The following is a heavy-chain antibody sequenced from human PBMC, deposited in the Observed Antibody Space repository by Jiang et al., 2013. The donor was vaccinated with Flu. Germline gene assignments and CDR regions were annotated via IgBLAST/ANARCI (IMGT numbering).Heavy chain of an antibody. V-gene: IGHV3-30-3*01. CDR3: ARSGYSNYEGVYYYYYYMDV. CDR1: GFTFSSYA. Sequence: VQLLESGGGVVQPGRSLRLSCAASGFTFSSYAMHWVRQAPGKGLEWVAVISYDGSNKYYADSVKGRFTISRDNSKNTLYLQMNSLRAEDTAVYYCARSGYSNYEGVYYYYYYMDVWGKGTTVTVSS. J-gene: IGHJ6*03. CDR2: ISYDGSNK. D-gene: IGHD4-11*01.